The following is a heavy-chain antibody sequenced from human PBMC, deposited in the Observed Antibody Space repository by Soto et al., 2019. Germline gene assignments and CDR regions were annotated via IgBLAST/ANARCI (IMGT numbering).Heavy chain of an antibody. CDR2: IIPVFNAT. Sequence: QVRLVQSGAEVKQPGSSVRVSCKASGGTFFTYAFSWVRQAPGQGLEWMGGIIPVFNATTHALRLEDRLTLTTEVSASTAYMELNSLVPDATAVCYCVSASPNDHGDHAPFDVWGQGTMVPVSS. CDR3: VSASPNDHGDHAPFDV. CDR1: GGTFFTYA. D-gene: IGHD4-17*01. J-gene: IGHJ3*01. V-gene: IGHV1-69*05.